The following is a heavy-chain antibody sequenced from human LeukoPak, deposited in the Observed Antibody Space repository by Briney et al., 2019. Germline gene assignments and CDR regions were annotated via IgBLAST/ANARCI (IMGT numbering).Heavy chain of an antibody. Sequence: SETPSLTCTVSGGSISSYYWSWIRQPPGKGLEWIGYIYYSGSTNYNPSLKSRVTISVDTSKNQFSLKLSSVTAADTAVYYCARLLSGSYRDYYYYYGMDVWGQGTTVTVSS. CDR3: ARLLSGSYRDYYYYYGMDV. J-gene: IGHJ6*02. D-gene: IGHD1-26*01. V-gene: IGHV4-59*08. CDR1: GGSISSYY. CDR2: IYYSGST.